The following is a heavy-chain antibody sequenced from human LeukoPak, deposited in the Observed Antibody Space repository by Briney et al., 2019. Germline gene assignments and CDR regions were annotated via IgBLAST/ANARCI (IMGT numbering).Heavy chain of an antibody. V-gene: IGHV3-7*01. D-gene: IGHD6-19*01. CDR2: MKEDGTDK. CDR1: GFPFSDYW. CDR3: ARIRPSDGSAWDTGRGWFDP. Sequence: GGSLRLSCVASGFPFSDYWMTWVRQAPGKRLEWVANMKEDGTDKDYVDSVKGRFTISRDNARELLFLQMNSLRAEDTAVYYCARIRPSDGSAWDTGRGWFDPWGQGTLVAVFS. J-gene: IGHJ5*02.